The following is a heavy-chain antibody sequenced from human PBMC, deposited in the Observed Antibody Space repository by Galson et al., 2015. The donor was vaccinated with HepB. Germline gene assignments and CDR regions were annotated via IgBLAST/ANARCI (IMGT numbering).Heavy chain of an antibody. J-gene: IGHJ4*02. CDR3: ARYEKGRYSSGWYPWPDY. CDR2: INTNTGNP. V-gene: IGHV7-4-1*02. Sequence: SVKVSCKASGYTFTSYAMNWVRQAPGQGLEWMGWINTNTGNPTYAQGFAGRFVFSLDTSVSTAYLQISSLKAEDTAVYYCARYEKGRYSSGWYPWPDYWGQGTLVTVSS. CDR1: GYTFTSYA. D-gene: IGHD6-19*01.